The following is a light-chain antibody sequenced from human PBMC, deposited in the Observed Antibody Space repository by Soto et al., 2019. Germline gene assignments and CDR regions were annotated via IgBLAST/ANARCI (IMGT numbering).Light chain of an antibody. J-gene: IGKJ1*01. CDR3: QQYNNWPPWT. V-gene: IGKV3-15*01. CDR2: GAS. CDR1: QSVSRN. Sequence: EIVMTQSPATLSVSPGERVTLSCRASQSVSRNLAWYQQKPGQAPRLLIYGASARATGVPARFSGSGSGTEFTLTISSLQSEDFAVYHCQQYNNWPPWTFGQGTKVEIK.